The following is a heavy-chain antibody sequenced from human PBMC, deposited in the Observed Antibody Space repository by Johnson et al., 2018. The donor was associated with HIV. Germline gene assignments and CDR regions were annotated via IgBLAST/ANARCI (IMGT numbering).Heavy chain of an antibody. Sequence: VQLVESGGGLVQPGGSLRLSCEASGFIFSDFAMSWVRQAPGKGLEWVSVISGRGDRTSYADFAKGRFTISRDNSKTTLYMEMISLRADDTATYYCAKTGVGATDAAFEIWGQGTMVTVSS. CDR2: ISGRGDRT. CDR1: GFIFSDFA. V-gene: IGHV3-23*04. J-gene: IGHJ3*02. D-gene: IGHD1-26*01. CDR3: AKTGVGATDAAFEI.